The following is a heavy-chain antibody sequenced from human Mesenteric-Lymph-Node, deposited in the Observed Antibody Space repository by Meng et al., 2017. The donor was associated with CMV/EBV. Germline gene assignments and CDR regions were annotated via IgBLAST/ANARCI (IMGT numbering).Heavy chain of an antibody. CDR1: GDSISNSTYY. Sequence: PLRGLGPGLVKPSETLSLSCIVSGDSISNSTYYWTWIRQPPGKGLEWIGSVHHSGTTYYNPSLKGRLTISVDTSANLFSLRLTTVTAADTATYYCARRGNYDSDYSEYWGQGTLVTVS. D-gene: IGHD3-22*01. CDR2: VHHSGTT. J-gene: IGHJ4*02. V-gene: IGHV4-39*01. CDR3: ARRGNYDSDYSEY.